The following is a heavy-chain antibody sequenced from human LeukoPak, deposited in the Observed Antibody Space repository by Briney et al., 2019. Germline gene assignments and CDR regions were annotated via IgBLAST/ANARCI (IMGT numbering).Heavy chain of an antibody. CDR3: ARVGYSSSWYYYMDV. J-gene: IGHJ6*03. Sequence: PSETLSLTCTVSGGSISSSSYYWGWIRQPPGKGLEWIGSIYYSGSTYYNPSLKSRVTISVDTSKNQFSLKLSSVTAADTAVYYCARVGYSSSWYYYMDVWGKGTTVTVSS. CDR2: IYYSGST. V-gene: IGHV4-39*07. D-gene: IGHD2-2*01. CDR1: GGSISSSSYY.